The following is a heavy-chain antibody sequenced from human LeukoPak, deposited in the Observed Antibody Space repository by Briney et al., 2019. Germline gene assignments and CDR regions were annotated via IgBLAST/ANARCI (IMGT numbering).Heavy chain of an antibody. CDR2: ITSGSGSNV. V-gene: IGHV3-23*01. D-gene: IGHD6-13*01. Sequence: GGSLRLSCAASGFTISSHAMSWVRQAPGKGLEWVSAITSGSGSNVYYTDSLKGRFTISRDNSKNTLYLHMNSLRAEDTAVYYCARHGSWSFDYWGQGTLLTVSA. J-gene: IGHJ4*02. CDR3: ARHGSWSFDY. CDR1: GFTISSHA.